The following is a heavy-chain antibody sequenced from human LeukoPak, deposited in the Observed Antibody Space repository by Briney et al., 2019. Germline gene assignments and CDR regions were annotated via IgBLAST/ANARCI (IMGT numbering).Heavy chain of an antibody. J-gene: IGHJ6*03. Sequence: PSETLSLTCTVSGGSINSHYWNWVRQSPGKGLEWIGYMYHTGSTDYNPSLESRVTISIDSSKTQFSLRLASVTAADTAVYYCARATGFYASGPYCYLDVWGKGTTVTVPS. CDR2: MYHTGST. CDR3: ARATGFYASGPYCYLDV. D-gene: IGHD3-10*01. CDR1: GGSINSHY. V-gene: IGHV4-59*11.